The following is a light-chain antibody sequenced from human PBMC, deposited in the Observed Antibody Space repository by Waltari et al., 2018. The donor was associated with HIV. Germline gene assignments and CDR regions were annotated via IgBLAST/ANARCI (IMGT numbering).Light chain of an antibody. V-gene: IGLV6-57*01. CDR3: QSYDGTTVV. J-gene: IGLJ2*01. CDR1: SGGIGSTY. Sequence: NFILTQSHSVSESPGKTVTISCTRSSGGIGSTYIQWYQQRPGRSPDTVICEDSQRPSGVPNRFSGSVDSSSNSASLTISGLKTEDEADYFCQSYDGTTVVFGGGTRLTVL. CDR2: EDS.